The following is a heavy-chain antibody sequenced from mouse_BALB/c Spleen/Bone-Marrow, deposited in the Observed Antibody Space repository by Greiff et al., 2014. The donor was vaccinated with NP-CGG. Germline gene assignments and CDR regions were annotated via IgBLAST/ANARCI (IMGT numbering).Heavy chain of an antibody. J-gene: IGHJ4*01. CDR2: IDPANGNT. D-gene: IGHD2-14*01. V-gene: IGHV14-3*02. Sequence: EVKLMESGAELVKPGASVKLSCTASGFNIKDTYIHWVKQRPEQGLEWIGRIDPANGNTKYDPKFQGKATITTDTSSNTAYLQLSSLTSEDTAVYYCAQGYDWAMDYWGQGTSATVSS. CDR3: AQGYDWAMDY. CDR1: GFNIKDTY.